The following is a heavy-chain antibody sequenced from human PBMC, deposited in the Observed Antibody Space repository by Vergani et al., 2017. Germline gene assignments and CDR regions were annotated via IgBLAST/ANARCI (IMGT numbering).Heavy chain of an antibody. V-gene: IGHV1-69*12. CDR2: IIPIFGTA. CDR3: ARWEVLRYFDWLSTRGMDV. CDR1: GGTFSSYA. J-gene: IGHJ6*02. Sequence: QVQLVQSGAEVKKPGSSVKVSCKASGGTFSSYAISWVRQAPGQGLEWMGGIIPIFGTANYAQKFQGRVTITADESTSTAYMELSSLRSEDTAVYYCARWEVLRYFDWLSTRGMDVWGQGTTVTVSS. D-gene: IGHD3-9*01.